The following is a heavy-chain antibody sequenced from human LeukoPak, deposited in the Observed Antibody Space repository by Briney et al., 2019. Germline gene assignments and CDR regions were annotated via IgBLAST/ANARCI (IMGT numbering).Heavy chain of an antibody. Sequence: ASVKLSFKASGYTFTSYYMDWVRHGPGQGLEWMGISNPSGGSTSYAQKFQGRVTMTRDMSTSTVYMELSSLRSEDTAVYYCARGLYYFDYWGQGTLVTVSS. CDR1: GYTFTSYY. J-gene: IGHJ4*02. CDR2: SNPSGGST. V-gene: IGHV1-46*01. D-gene: IGHD2-2*01. CDR3: ARGLYYFDY.